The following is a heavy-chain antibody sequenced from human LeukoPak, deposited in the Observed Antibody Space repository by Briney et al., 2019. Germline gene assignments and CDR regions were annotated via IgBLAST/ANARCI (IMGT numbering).Heavy chain of an antibody. J-gene: IGHJ2*01. D-gene: IGHD4-17*01. Sequence: SETLSLTCSVSGGSFSNYFWSWVRQPAGKGLEWIGRIYPSGNTNYNPSLKSRVPLSVDTSKTQFYLSLSSVTAADTAVYYCARVGDYGDYYWYFDLWGRGTLVTVSS. V-gene: IGHV4-4*07. CDR3: ARVGDYGDYYWYFDL. CDR1: GGSFSNYF. CDR2: IYPSGNT.